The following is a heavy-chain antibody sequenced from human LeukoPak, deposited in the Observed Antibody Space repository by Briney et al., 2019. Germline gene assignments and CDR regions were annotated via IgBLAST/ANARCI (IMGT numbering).Heavy chain of an antibody. CDR1: GFTFSSYS. D-gene: IGHD1-1*01. J-gene: IGHJ4*02. CDR3: ARIGYDVNLDY. Sequence: GGFLRLSCTASGFTFSSYSMNWVRQAPGKGLEWVSSISSSSSYIYYADSVKGRFTISRDNAKNSLYLQMNSLRAEDTAVYYCARIGYDVNLDYWGQGTLVTVSS. CDR2: ISSSSSYI. V-gene: IGHV3-21*01.